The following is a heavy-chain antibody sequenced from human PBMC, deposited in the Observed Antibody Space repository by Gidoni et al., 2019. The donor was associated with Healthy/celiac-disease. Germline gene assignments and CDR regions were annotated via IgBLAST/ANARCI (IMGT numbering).Heavy chain of an antibody. D-gene: IGHD5-18*01. V-gene: IGHV1-58*02. CDR2: IVVGSGNT. CDR3: AADLGGYSYGFVGATTYAFDI. Sequence: QMQLVQSGPEVKKPGTSVKVSCKASGFTFTSSAMQWVRQARGQRLEWIGWIVVGSGNTNYAQKFQERVTITRDMSTSTAYMELSSLRSEDTAVYYCAADLGGYSYGFVGATTYAFDIWGQGTMVTVSS. CDR1: GFTFTSSA. J-gene: IGHJ3*02.